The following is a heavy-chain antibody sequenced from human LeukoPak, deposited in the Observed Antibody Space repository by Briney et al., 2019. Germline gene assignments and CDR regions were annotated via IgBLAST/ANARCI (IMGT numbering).Heavy chain of an antibody. D-gene: IGHD1-26*01. Sequence: SETLSLTCAVYGGSFSGYYWSWIRQPPGKGLEWIGEINRSGSTNYNPSLKSRVTISVDTSKNQFSLKLSSVTAADTAVYYCARQRAVGATKGFDYWGQGTLVTVSS. J-gene: IGHJ4*02. CDR1: GGSFSGYY. V-gene: IGHV4-34*01. CDR2: INRSGST. CDR3: ARQRAVGATKGFDY.